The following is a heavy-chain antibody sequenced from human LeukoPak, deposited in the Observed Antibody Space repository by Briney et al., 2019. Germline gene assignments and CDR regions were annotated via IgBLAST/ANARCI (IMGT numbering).Heavy chain of an antibody. D-gene: IGHD3-22*01. CDR2: IRYDESNK. CDR1: GFIFSSFG. CDR3: AKQMIEGPHYYSMDV. Sequence: GGSLRLSCAASGFIFSSFGMHWGRQGPGKGLEWVAFIRYDESNKYYADSVKGRFTISRDNSKNTVYLQMNSLRGEDTAVYFCAKQMIEGPHYYSMDVWGKGTSVTVSS. J-gene: IGHJ6*03. V-gene: IGHV3-30*02.